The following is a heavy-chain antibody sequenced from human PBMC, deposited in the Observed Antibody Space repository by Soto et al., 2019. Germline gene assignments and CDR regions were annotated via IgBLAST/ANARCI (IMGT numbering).Heavy chain of an antibody. J-gene: IGHJ5*02. Sequence: PSETLSLTCTVSGGSISSYYWSWIRQPPGKGLEWIGYIYYGGSTNYNPSLKSRVTISVDTSKNQFSLKLSSVTAADTAVYYCARGLYYDFWSGYYTGAPYNWFDPWGQGTLVTVSS. CDR1: GGSISSYY. V-gene: IGHV4-59*01. D-gene: IGHD3-3*01. CDR3: ARGLYYDFWSGYYTGAPYNWFDP. CDR2: IYYGGST.